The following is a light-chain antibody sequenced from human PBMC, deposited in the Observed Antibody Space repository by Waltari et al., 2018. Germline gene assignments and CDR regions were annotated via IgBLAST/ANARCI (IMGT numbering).Light chain of an antibody. V-gene: IGKV3D-20*02. CDR2: GAS. Sequence: EIVLTQSPGTLSLSPGDRATLSCRASQRVFSAYLAWYQQKPGQAPRLLIYGASRRATGIPARFSGSGSGTDFTLTISSLEPEDFAVYYCQHRDHWPPDATFGPGTKVDI. J-gene: IGKJ3*01. CDR3: QHRDHWPPDAT. CDR1: QRVFSAY.